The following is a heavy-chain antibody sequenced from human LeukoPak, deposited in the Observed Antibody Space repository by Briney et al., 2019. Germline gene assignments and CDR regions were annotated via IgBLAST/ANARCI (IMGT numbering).Heavy chain of an antibody. V-gene: IGHV4-34*01. J-gene: IGHJ3*01. CDR2: INHSGTT. CDR3: ARNVLDGNTWGAFGV. D-gene: IGHD5-24*01. Sequence: SETLSLTCAVSGGSFRGFYCSWIRQRPGKGLEYIGEINHSGTTNYNPSLKSRVTISVDSSKDQFSLELTSVTAADTAIYSCARNVLDGNTWGAFGVWGQGTLVAVSS. CDR1: GGSFRGFY.